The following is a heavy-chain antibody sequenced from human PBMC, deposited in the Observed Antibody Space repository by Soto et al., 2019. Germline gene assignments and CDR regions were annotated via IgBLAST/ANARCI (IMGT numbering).Heavy chain of an antibody. Sequence: PGGSLRLSCAASGFTFSSYSMNWVRQAPGKGLEWVSSISSSSSYIYYADSVKGRFTISRDNAKNSLYLQMNSLRAEDTAVYYCARDSSSSRSIDYYYGMAVWGQGTTVTVSS. D-gene: IGHD6-13*01. CDR1: GFTFSSYS. CDR2: ISSSSSYI. CDR3: ARDSSSSRSIDYYYGMAV. J-gene: IGHJ6*02. V-gene: IGHV3-21*01.